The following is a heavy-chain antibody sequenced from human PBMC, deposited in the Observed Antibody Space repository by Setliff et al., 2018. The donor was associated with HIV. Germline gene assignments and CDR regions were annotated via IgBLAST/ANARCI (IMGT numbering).Heavy chain of an antibody. CDR3: ARDRSARLSLDYYFDF. Sequence: GGSLRLSCTASGFTFGDNVMNWVRQAPGKGLEWVAIISSDGGNKFYADSVKGRFTISRDNSKNTLSLQMNSLSAEDTAVYYCARDRSARLSLDYYFDFWGQGTLVTVSS. D-gene: IGHD6-6*01. CDR2: ISSDGGNK. J-gene: IGHJ4*02. CDR1: GFTFGDNV. V-gene: IGHV3-30*04.